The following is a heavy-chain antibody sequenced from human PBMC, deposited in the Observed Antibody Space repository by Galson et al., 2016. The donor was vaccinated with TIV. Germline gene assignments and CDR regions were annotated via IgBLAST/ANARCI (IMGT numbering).Heavy chain of an antibody. V-gene: IGHV3-15*04. CDR1: GFTFNDAW. CDR2: IESKTAGGTT. CDR3: TTDPYGVDV. Sequence: SLRLSCAASGFTFNDAWMTWIRQGPGKGLEWVGRIESKTAGGTTDYAAAVEGRFTISRDDSENKVYLQMNSLKSDDSGVYYCTTDPYGVDVWGHGTMVTVS. J-gene: IGHJ3*01. D-gene: IGHD4/OR15-4a*01.